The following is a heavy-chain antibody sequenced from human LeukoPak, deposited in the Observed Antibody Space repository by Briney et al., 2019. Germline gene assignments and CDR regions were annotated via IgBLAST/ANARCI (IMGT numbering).Heavy chain of an antibody. V-gene: IGHV3-21*01. Sequence: PGGSLRLSCAGSGFAVKSYSLSWVRQAPGKGLEWVSSISSTSAYIYYADSVKGRFTISRDNVDNVVYLQMNSLGAEDTAVYYCARVAVSGPTGWFDSWGQGTLVIVSS. J-gene: IGHJ5*01. CDR3: ARVAVSGPTGWFDS. CDR1: GFAVKSYS. CDR2: ISSTSAYI. D-gene: IGHD2-8*02.